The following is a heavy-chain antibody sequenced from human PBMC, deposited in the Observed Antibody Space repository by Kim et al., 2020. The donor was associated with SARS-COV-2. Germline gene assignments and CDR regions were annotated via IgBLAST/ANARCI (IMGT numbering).Heavy chain of an antibody. J-gene: IGHJ5*02. Sequence: GGSLRLSCAASGFTFSNYAMRWVRQAPGKGLEWVSAISGSGGDTYHADSVKGRFTISRDNSKNTLYLQMNSLRAEDTAMYYCTKDVGEYSSSSTSNWFDPWGQGTLVIVSS. CDR3: TKDVGEYSSSSTSNWFDP. V-gene: IGHV3-23*01. CDR2: ISGSGGDT. CDR1: GFTFSNYA. D-gene: IGHD6-6*01.